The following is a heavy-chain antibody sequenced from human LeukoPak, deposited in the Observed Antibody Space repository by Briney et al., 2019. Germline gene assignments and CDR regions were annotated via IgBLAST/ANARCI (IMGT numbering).Heavy chain of an antibody. J-gene: IGHJ4*02. CDR3: PRGGIAVADD. D-gene: IGHD6-19*01. CDR1: GFTFSSYA. CDR2: ISSNGGST. Sequence: GGSLRLSCAASGFTFSSYAMHWVRQAPGKGLEYVSAISSNGGSTYYANSVKGRSTISRDNSKSTLYLQMGSLRAEDMAVYYCPRGGIAVADDWGQGTLVTVSS. V-gene: IGHV3-64*01.